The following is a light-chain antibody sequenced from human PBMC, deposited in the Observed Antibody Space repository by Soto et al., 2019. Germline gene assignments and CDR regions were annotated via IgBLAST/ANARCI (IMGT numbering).Light chain of an antibody. CDR1: SSDVGGYNY. V-gene: IGLV2-14*01. J-gene: IGLJ1*01. CDR2: EVS. CDR3: SSTYV. Sequence: QAVLTQPASVSGSPGQSITISCTGTSSDVGGYNYVSWYQQHPGKAPKLMIYEVSNRPSGVSNRFSGSKSGNTASLTISGLQAEDEADYTSSSTYVFGTGTKLTVL.